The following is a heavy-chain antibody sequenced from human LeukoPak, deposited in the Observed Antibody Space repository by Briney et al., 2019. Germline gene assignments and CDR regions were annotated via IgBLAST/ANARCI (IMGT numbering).Heavy chain of an antibody. CDR2: IWYDGSNK. Sequence: GRSLRLSCAASGFTFSIYGMHWVRQAPGKGLEWVAVIWYDGSNKYYADSVKGRFTISRDNSKNTLYLQMNSLRAEDTAVYYCARSPFTTAYGDLPYFDYWGQGTLVTVSS. CDR3: ARSPFTTAYGDLPYFDY. D-gene: IGHD4-17*01. J-gene: IGHJ4*02. CDR1: GFTFSIYG. V-gene: IGHV3-33*01.